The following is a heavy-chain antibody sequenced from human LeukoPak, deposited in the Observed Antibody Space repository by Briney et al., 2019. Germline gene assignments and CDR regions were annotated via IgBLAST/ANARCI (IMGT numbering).Heavy chain of an antibody. V-gene: IGHV4-59*01. J-gene: IGHJ4*02. CDR3: ARRGYDSSGYDYFDY. D-gene: IGHD3-22*01. Sequence: SETLSLTCTVSGGSISSYYWSWIRQPPGKGLEWIGYIYYSGSTNYNPSLKSRDTISVDTSKNQFSLKLSSMTAADTAVYYCARRGYDSSGYDYFDYWGQGTTVTVSS. CDR1: GGSISSYY. CDR2: IYYSGST.